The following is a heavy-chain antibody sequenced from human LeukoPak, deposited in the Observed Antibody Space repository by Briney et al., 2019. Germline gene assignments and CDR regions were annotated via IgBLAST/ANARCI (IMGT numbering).Heavy chain of an antibody. Sequence: SQTLSLTCAISGDSVSSNSAAWHWIRQSPSRGLEWLGRTYYRSKWSNDYAVSVRSRITINPDTSKNQFSLQLNSVTPEDTAVYYCAREEGYCSSTSCYSYYYYYMDVWGKGTTVTVSS. CDR1: GDSVSSNSAA. CDR2: TYYRSKWSN. V-gene: IGHV6-1*01. J-gene: IGHJ6*03. CDR3: AREEGYCSSTSCYSYYYYYMDV. D-gene: IGHD2-2*01.